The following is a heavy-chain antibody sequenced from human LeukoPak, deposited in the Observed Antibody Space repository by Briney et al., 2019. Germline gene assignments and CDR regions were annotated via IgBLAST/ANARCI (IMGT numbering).Heavy chain of an antibody. V-gene: IGHV4-4*07. D-gene: IGHD4-17*01. Sequence: PSETLSLTCTVSGGSINNSYCNWIRQPAGKGLEWIGRLYTTGRTNYNPSLKSRVTISVDKSKNQFSLTLTSVTAADSAVYYCARTPTVTSWGFYYMEVWGRGTTVTVSS. CDR3: ARTPTVTSWGFYYMEV. CDR1: GGSINNSY. J-gene: IGHJ6*03. CDR2: LYTTGRT.